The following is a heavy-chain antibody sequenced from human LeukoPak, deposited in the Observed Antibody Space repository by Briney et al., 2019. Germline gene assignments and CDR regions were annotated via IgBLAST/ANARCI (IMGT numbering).Heavy chain of an antibody. V-gene: IGHV4-30-2*01. CDR1: GGSISSGGYY. Sequence: SETLSLTCTVSGGSISSGGYYSSWIRQPPGKGLEWIGYIYHSGSTYYNPSLKSRVTISVDRSKNQFSLKLSSVTAADTAVYYCASHGGSYVADWSFDLWGRGTLVTVSS. CDR2: IYHSGST. D-gene: IGHD1-26*01. CDR3: ASHGGSYVADWSFDL. J-gene: IGHJ2*01.